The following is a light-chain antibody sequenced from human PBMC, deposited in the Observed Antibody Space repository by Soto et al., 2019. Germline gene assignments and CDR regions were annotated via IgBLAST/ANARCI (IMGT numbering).Light chain of an antibody. CDR1: QSVSSN. Sequence: EIVMTQSPATLSVSPGERATLSCRASQSVSSNLAWYQQKPGQAPRILIYDASTRATGIPARFSGSGSGTEFTLTSSRLQSEDFVVYYCQQYTQWPRTFGQGTKLAI. V-gene: IGKV3-15*01. J-gene: IGKJ2*01. CDR2: DAS. CDR3: QQYTQWPRT.